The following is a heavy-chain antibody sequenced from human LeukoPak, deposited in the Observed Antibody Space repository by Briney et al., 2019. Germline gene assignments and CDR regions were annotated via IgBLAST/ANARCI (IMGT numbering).Heavy chain of an antibody. CDR1: GFTLSDYA. CDR2: ICCSDCHT. D-gene: IGHD1-26*01. CDR3: AKVPWLGTIT. V-gene: IGHV3-23*01. J-gene: IGHJ4*02. Sequence: GGPLRLSCAASGFTLSDYAMNWVRQAPGEGLEWLSAICCSDCHTLYADSVKGRFTLSRDNSKNTLYLQMNNLRADDTAIYYCAKVPWLGTITWGQGTLVNVSS.